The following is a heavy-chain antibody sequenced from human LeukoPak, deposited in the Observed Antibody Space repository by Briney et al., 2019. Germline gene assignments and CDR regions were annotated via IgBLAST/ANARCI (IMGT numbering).Heavy chain of an antibody. CDR3: ARTIRFLEWLPTFDY. CDR1: GYTFTGYY. Sequence: ASVKVSCKASGYTFTGYYMHWVRQAPGQGLEWMGWINPNSGGTNYAQKFQGRVTMTRDTSISTAYMELSRLRSDDTAVYYCARTIRFLEWLPTFDYWGQGTLVTVSS. J-gene: IGHJ4*02. CDR2: INPNSGGT. V-gene: IGHV1-2*02. D-gene: IGHD3-3*01.